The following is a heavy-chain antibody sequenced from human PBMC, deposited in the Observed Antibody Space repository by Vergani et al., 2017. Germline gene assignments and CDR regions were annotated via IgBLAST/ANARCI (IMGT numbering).Heavy chain of an antibody. CDR3: ARQYDFWRGQGSYWYFDL. J-gene: IGHJ2*01. D-gene: IGHD3-3*01. CDR2: IYPGDSDT. CDR1: GYSFTSYW. V-gene: IGHV5-51*01. Sequence: EVQLVQSGAEVKKPGESLKISCKGSGYSFTSYWIGWVRQMPGKGLEWMGIIYPGDSDTRYSPSFQGQVTISADKTMSTAYLQWSSRKASDTAMYYGARQYDFWRGQGSYWYFDLWGRGTLVTVSS.